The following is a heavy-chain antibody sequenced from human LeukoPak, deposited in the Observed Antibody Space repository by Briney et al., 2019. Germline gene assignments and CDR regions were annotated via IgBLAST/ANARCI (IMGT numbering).Heavy chain of an antibody. CDR3: AKDLWTVTKYYFDY. J-gene: IGHJ4*02. D-gene: IGHD4-17*01. Sequence: GGSLRLSCAASGFTFSTYAMIWVRQAPGKGLEWVSAISGSGGSTYYADSVKGRFTISRDNSKNTLYLQMNSLRAEDTAVYYCAKDLWTVTKYYFDYWGQGTLVTVSS. CDR1: GFTFSTYA. CDR2: ISGSGGST. V-gene: IGHV3-23*01.